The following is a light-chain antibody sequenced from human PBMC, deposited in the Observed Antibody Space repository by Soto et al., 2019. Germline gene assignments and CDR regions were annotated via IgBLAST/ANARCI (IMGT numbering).Light chain of an antibody. CDR3: AAWDDSLSGSYV. J-gene: IGLJ1*01. CDR2: GNS. V-gene: IGLV1-40*01. CDR1: SSNIGAGYD. Sequence: QSALTQPPSVSGAPGQRVTISCTGSSSNIGAGYDVHWYQQLPGTAPKLLIYGNSNRPSGVPDRFSGSKSGTSASLAISGLRSEDEADYYCAAWDDSLSGSYVLATGTKVTVL.